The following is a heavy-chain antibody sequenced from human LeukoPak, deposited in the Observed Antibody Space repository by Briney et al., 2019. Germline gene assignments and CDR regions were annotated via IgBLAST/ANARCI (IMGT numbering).Heavy chain of an antibody. Sequence: PSETLSLTCTVSGGSISSYYWSWIRQPPGKGLEWIGYIYYSGSTNYNPSLKSRVTISVDTSKNQFSLKLSSVTAADTAVYYCARDLRGYYGGNYYFGYWGQGTLVTVSS. CDR2: IYYSGST. V-gene: IGHV4-59*12. J-gene: IGHJ4*02. CDR3: ARDLRGYYGGNYYFGY. D-gene: IGHD4-23*01. CDR1: GGSISSYY.